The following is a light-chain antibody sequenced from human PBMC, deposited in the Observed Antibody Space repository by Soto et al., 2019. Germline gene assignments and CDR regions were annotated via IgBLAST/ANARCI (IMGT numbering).Light chain of an antibody. CDR2: RAS. CDR3: QQYDIYWT. J-gene: IGKJ1*01. Sequence: DIQMTQSPATLSASVGDRVTITCRASQSISTWLSWYQQKPGKAPKLLIYRASSLESGVPSRFSGSGSGTEFTLTITSLQPEDIATYYCQQYDIYWTFGQGTKVEIK. V-gene: IGKV1-5*03. CDR1: QSISTW.